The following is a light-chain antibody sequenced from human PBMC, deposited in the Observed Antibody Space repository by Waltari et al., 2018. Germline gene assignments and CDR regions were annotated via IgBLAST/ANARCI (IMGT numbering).Light chain of an antibody. Sequence: DIQMTQSLSILSASVGATVTITCRTSQSISTWLAWYQQKPGKAPKLLISKASILESGVPSRFSGSGSGTEFTLTINSLQPDDFATFYCQHYNNYPPTFGGGTKVEIK. CDR2: KAS. V-gene: IGKV1-5*03. CDR1: QSISTW. CDR3: QHYNNYPPT. J-gene: IGKJ4*01.